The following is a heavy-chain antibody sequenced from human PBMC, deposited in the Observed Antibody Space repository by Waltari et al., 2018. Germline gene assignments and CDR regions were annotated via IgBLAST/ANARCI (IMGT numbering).Heavy chain of an antibody. V-gene: IGHV5-51*01. CDR3: ARLFGFGNNADY. D-gene: IGHD3-3*01. CDR1: GYSSTRYW. J-gene: IGHJ4*02. CDR2: IYPSDSDT. Sequence: EVQLVQSGAEMKQPGQSLKLSCKWSGYSSTRYWIAWVGQMAGKGLEWMAMIYPSDSDTRYSPSFQGQVTISVDKSTSTAYLQWNSLRASDTAVYFCARLFGFGNNADYWGQGTLVTVSS.